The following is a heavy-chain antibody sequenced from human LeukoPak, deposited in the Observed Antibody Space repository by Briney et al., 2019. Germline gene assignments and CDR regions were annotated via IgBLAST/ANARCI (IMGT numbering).Heavy chain of an antibody. Sequence: PGGSLRLSCAASGFTFSSYGMHWVRQAPGKGLEWVAVIWYDGSNKHYADSVKGRFTISRDNSKKTLFLQMNSLRAEDTAVYYCARASEINYYFDYWGQGTLVTVSS. CDR1: GFTFSSYG. V-gene: IGHV3-33*01. CDR2: IWYDGSNK. CDR3: ARASEINYYFDY. D-gene: IGHD1-14*01. J-gene: IGHJ4*02.